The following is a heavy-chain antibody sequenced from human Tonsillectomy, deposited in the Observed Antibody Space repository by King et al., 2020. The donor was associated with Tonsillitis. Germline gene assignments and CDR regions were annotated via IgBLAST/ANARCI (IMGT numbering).Heavy chain of an antibody. Sequence: VQLVESGGGLVQPGGSLRVSCAASGFTFSSYWKHWVRQAPGKGLVWVSRINSDGSNINKADYVKGRFTISRDKAKNTLYLQMNSLRAEDTAVYYCVRGYSNYPNDAFDIWGQGTMVTVSS. CDR2: INSDGSNI. V-gene: IGHV3-74*01. J-gene: IGHJ3*02. CDR3: VRGYSNYPNDAFDI. D-gene: IGHD4-11*01. CDR1: GFTFSSYW.